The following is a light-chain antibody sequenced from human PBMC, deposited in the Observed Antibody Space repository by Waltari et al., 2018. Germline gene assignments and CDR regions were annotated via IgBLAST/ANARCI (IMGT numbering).Light chain of an antibody. J-gene: IGKJ1*01. CDR3: QQRSSWPRT. CDR2: DAS. CDR1: QSVGTS. Sequence: EIVLTQSPATLSLSAGERAALSCTASQSVGTSLAWYQHQAGQAPRLLIYDASKGAAGIPARFSGSGSGTDFTLTISSLEPEDFAVYYCQQRSSWPRTFGQGTKVEI. V-gene: IGKV3-11*01.